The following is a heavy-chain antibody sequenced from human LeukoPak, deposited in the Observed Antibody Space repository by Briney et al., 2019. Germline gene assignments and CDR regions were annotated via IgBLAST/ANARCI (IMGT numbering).Heavy chain of an antibody. V-gene: IGHV5-10-1*01. J-gene: IGHJ4*02. Sequence: GESLRISCKGSGYSFTSYGISWVRQMPGKGLEWMGRIDPSDSYTNYSPSFQGHVTISADKSISTAYLQWSSLKASDTAMYYCARLAYCGGDCYSSLDYWGQGTLVTVSS. CDR1: GYSFTSYG. CDR3: ARLAYCGGDCYSSLDY. CDR2: IDPSDSYT. D-gene: IGHD2-21*02.